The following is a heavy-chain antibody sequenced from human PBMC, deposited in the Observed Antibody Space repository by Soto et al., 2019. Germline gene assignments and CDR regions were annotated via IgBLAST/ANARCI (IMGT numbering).Heavy chain of an antibody. CDR2: ISGLGGST. CDR1: GFTFSSYA. D-gene: IGHD3-3*01. V-gene: IGHV3-23*01. CDR3: AKSRRRITIFGVVISNAPSQYCMDV. Sequence: PGGALRLSCAASGFTFSSYAMSWVRQAPGQGLEWVSAISGLGGSTYYADSGKGRFTSSRDNSKNTLYLQMHSLRAEDTAVYYCAKSRRRITIFGVVISNAPSQYCMDVTGQGTRVTVSS. J-gene: IGHJ6*02.